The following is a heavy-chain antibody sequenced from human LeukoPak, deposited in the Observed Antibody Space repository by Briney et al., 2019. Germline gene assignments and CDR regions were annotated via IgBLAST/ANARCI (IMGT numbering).Heavy chain of an antibody. CDR1: GYTFTSYG. CDR3: ARDRHTMFREVIPPFDY. D-gene: IGHD3-10*01. J-gene: IGHJ4*02. Sequence: ASVKVSCKASGYTFTSYGISWVRQAPGQGLEWMGWISAYNGNTNYAQKLQGRVTMTTDTSTSTAYMELRSLRSDDTAVYYCARDRHTMFREVIPPFDYWGREPWSRSPQ. V-gene: IGHV1-18*01. CDR2: ISAYNGNT.